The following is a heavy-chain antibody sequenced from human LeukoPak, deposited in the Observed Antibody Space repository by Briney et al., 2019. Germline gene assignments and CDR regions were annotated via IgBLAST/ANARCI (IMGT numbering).Heavy chain of an antibody. J-gene: IGHJ6*03. CDR2: IISSSSYK. Sequence: RGSLRLSCAASGFTFSSYGVNWVRPAQEGWLEWVSSIISSSSYKYYADTVKGRFTIPRDNDKNSLYLQMNSLRAEDTAVYYCARAGDDYSNYRDYYYYYYMDVWGKGTTVTVSS. CDR3: ARAGDDYSNYRDYYYYYYMDV. D-gene: IGHD4-11*01. V-gene: IGHV3-21*01. CDR1: GFTFSSYG.